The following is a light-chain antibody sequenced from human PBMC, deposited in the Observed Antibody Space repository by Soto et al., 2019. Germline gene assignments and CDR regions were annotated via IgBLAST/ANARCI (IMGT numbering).Light chain of an antibody. Sequence: SYELTQPPSGSAAPGRTARITCGGDNIGTKNVHWYQQKPGQAHVLVVFDDNDRASGIPDRFSVLNAGKMATLTISRVEAGDDDNYYCHVWYGDSDVVFGGGTKVTVL. CDR3: HVWYGDSDVV. CDR2: DDN. J-gene: IGLJ3*02. CDR1: NIGTKN. V-gene: IGLV3-21*02.